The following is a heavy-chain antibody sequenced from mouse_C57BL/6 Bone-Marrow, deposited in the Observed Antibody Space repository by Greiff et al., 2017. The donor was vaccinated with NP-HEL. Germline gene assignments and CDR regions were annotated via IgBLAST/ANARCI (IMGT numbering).Heavy chain of an antibody. CDR1: GYSITSGYD. CDR3: ARERDYGHYYAMDY. V-gene: IGHV3-1*01. CDR2: ISYSGST. D-gene: IGHD1-1*01. J-gene: IGHJ4*01. Sequence: EVKLQESGPGMVKPSQSLSLTCTVTGYSITSGYDWHWIRHFPGNKLEWMGYISYSGSTNYNPSLKSRISITHDTSKNHFFLKLNSVTTEDTATYYCARERDYGHYYAMDYWGQGTSVTVSS.